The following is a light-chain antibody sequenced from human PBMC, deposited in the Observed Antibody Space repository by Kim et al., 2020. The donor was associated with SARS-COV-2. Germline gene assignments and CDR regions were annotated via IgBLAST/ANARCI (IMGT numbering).Light chain of an antibody. CDR1: QGISNY. CDR2: SAS. CDR3: QKYNSAPWT. V-gene: IGKV1-27*01. J-gene: IGKJ1*01. Sequence: ASVGDRVTITCRASQGISNYLAWYQQKPGKLPNLLIYSASTLQSGVPSRFSGSGSGTDFSLTISSLQPEDVATYCCQKYNSAPWTFGQGTKVEIK.